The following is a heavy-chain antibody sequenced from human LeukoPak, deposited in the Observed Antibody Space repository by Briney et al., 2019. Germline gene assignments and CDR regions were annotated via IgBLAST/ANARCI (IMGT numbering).Heavy chain of an antibody. CDR2: IWYDGSNK. Sequence: GGSLRLSCAASGFTFSSYGMHWVRQAPGKGLEWVAVIWYDGSNKYYADSVKGRFTISRDNSKNTLYLQVNSLRAEDTAVYYCARDRTLYSSAPGGDYWGQGTLVTVSS. CDR1: GFTFSSYG. CDR3: ARDRTLYSSAPGGDY. V-gene: IGHV3-33*01. J-gene: IGHJ4*02. D-gene: IGHD6-19*01.